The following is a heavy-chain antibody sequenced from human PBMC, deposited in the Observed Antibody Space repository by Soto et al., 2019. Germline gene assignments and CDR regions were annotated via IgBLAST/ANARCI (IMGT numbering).Heavy chain of an antibody. D-gene: IGHD6-6*01. CDR3: VIAAHSPVFGY. Sequence: LRLSCAASGFTFSSNSMNWVRQSLVKGLEWVSSIRSSSSYIYYADSVKGRFTISRDNAENSLYLQMNSLRAEDTAVYYCVIAAHSPVFGYWGQGTLVTVSS. CDR1: GFTFSSNS. V-gene: IGHV3-21*01. J-gene: IGHJ4*02. CDR2: IRSSSSYI.